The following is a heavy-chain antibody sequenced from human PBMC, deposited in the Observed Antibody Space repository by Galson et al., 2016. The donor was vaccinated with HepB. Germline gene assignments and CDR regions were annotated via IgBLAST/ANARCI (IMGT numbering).Heavy chain of an antibody. V-gene: IGHV4-4*07. D-gene: IGHD6-19*01. Sequence: WSWIRQPAGKGLEWIGRIYGSGNTNNNPSLKSRVTMPVDTSKNRFSLRLTSVTAADTAVYYCARVTVSSGWSIDYWGQGTLVTVSS. CDR2: IYGSGNT. CDR3: ARVTVSSGWSIDY. J-gene: IGHJ4*02.